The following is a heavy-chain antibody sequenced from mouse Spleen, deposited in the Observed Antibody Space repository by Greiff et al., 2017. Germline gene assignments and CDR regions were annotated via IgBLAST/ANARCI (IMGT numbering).Heavy chain of an antibody. J-gene: IGHJ2*01. CDR1: GYSITSGYY. D-gene: IGHD2-4*01. CDR2: ISYDGSN. V-gene: IGHV3-6*01. CDR3: ARNYAYFDY. Sequence: EVKLQESGPGLVKPSQSLSLTCSVTGYSITSGYYWNWIRQFPGNKLEWMGYISYDGSNNYNPSLKNRISITRDTSTNQFFLKLNSVTTEDTATYYCARNYAYFDYWGQGTTLTVSS.